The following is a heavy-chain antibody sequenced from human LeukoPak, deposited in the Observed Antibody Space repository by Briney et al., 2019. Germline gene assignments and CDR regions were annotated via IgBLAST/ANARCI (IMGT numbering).Heavy chain of an antibody. Sequence: GGSLRLSCAASASGVAFTSHSMNWVRQPPGKGLEWISYIHSSGDYIFYADSVKGRFTVSRDNARNSLYLQMNSLRAEDTAIYYCAREYNSRATFDYWGQGTLVTVSS. CDR3: AREYNSRATFDY. V-gene: IGHV3-21*05. CDR1: ASGVAFTSHS. CDR2: IHSSGDYI. J-gene: IGHJ4*02. D-gene: IGHD1-20*01.